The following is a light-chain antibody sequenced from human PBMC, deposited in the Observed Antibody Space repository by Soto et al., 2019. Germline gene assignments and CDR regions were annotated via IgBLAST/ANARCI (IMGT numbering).Light chain of an antibody. CDR3: QQYGSSSWT. Sequence: EIVLTQSPGTLSLSPGERATLSCRASQSVSSSYLDWCKQKPGQAPRLLIYGASSRVTGIPDRFSGSGSETVFTLTISRLAPEDFVVYYCQQYGSSSWTFGQGTKVEIK. CDR2: GAS. V-gene: IGKV3-20*01. J-gene: IGKJ1*01. CDR1: QSVSSSY.